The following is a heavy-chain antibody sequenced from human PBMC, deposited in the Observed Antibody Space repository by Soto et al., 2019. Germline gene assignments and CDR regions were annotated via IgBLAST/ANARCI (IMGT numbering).Heavy chain of an antibody. V-gene: IGHV3-30*18. Sequence: QVQLVESGGGVVQPGRSLRLSCAASGLTFSSYGMHWVRQAPGKGLEWVAVISYDGSNKYYADSVKGRFTISRDNSKNTLYLQMNSLRAEDTAVYYCAKKKVGSSWYWSDSYYYYYMDVWGKGTTVTVSS. D-gene: IGHD6-13*01. CDR2: ISYDGSNK. CDR1: GLTFSSYG. J-gene: IGHJ6*03. CDR3: AKKKVGSSWYWSDSYYYYYMDV.